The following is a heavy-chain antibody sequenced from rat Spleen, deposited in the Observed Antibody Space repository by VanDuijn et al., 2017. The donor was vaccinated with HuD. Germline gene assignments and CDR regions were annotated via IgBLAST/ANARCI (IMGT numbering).Heavy chain of an antibody. D-gene: IGHD3-4*01. CDR1: GFTFSNAA. CDR3: TREETLYWYFDF. CDR2: IIYDGTRT. V-gene: IGHV5-29*01. J-gene: IGHJ1*01. Sequence: EVHLVESGGGLVQPKESLKISCAASGFTFSNAAMYWVRQAPTKGLEWVATIIYDGTRTFYRDSVKGRFTVSRDNAKSTLYLQMNSLRSEDTATYYCTREETLYWYFDFWGPGTMVTVSS.